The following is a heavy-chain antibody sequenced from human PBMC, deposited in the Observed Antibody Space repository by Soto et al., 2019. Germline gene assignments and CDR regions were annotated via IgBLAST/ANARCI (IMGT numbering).Heavy chain of an antibody. CDR1: GGSISSGDYS. D-gene: IGHD6-13*01. CDR3: ASSHAGAHITAAVH. CDR2: IYHSGST. Sequence: TLSLTCAVSGGSISSGDYSWNWIRQPSGKGLEWIGYIYHSGSTYYNPSLKSRVTISVDRSKNQFSLKLSSVTAADTAVYYCASSHAGAHITAAVHWGQGTLVTVSS. J-gene: IGHJ4*02. V-gene: IGHV4-30-2*01.